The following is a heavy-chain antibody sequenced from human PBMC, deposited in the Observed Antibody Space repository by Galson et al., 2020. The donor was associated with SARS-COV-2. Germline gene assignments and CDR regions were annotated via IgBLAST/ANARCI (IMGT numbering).Heavy chain of an antibody. D-gene: IGHD6-13*01. CDR2: IKSNSDGATT. J-gene: IGHJ6*02. CDR3: TSIAAAGYFFYYYGMHV. CDR1: GFSFTNAW. Sequence: GGPLRLSCAASGFSFTNAWMSWARQAPGKGLAWLGRIKSNSDGATTDYAAPVKGRFTISRDDSKNTLFLQMNSLKTEDTAVYYCTSIAAAGYFFYYYGMHVWGQGTTVTVSS. V-gene: IGHV3-15*01.